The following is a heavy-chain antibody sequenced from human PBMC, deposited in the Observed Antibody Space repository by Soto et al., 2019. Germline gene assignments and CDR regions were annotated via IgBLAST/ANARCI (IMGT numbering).Heavy chain of an antibody. CDR2: IIPILGIA. CDR1: GGTFSSYT. D-gene: IGHD2-2*01. V-gene: IGHV1-69*02. J-gene: IGHJ6*02. CDR3: ARADCSSTSCYSYYYGMDV. Sequence: QVQLVQSGAEVKKPGSSVKVSCKASGGTFSSYTISWVRQAPGQGLEWMGRIIPILGIANYAQKFQGRVTITADKSTSXASXELSSLRSEDTAVYYCARADCSSTSCYSYYYGMDVWGQGTTVTVSS.